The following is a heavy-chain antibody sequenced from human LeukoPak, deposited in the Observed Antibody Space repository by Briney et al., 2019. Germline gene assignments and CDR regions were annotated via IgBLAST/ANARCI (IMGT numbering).Heavy chain of an antibody. CDR3: ARLSVVYSSSWYIMYNWFDP. CDR1: GGSISSGSYY. J-gene: IGHJ5*02. D-gene: IGHD6-13*01. CDR2: IYTSGST. Sequence: PSETLSLTCTVSGGSISSGSYYWSWIRQPAGKGLEWIGRIYTSGSTNYNPSLKSRVTISVDTSKNQFSLKLSSVTAADTAVYYCARLSVVYSSSWYIMYNWFDPWGQGTLVTVSS. V-gene: IGHV4-61*02.